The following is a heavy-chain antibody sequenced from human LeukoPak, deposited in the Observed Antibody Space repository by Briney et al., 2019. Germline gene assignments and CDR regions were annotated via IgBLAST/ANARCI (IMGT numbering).Heavy chain of an antibody. CDR2: IKQDGSEK. V-gene: IGHV3-7*01. Sequence: GSLRLSCAASGFTFSSYWMSWVRQAPGKGLEWAANIKQDGSEKYYVDSVKGRFTISRDNAKNSVYLQMDSLRAEDTAVYYCARVGSWYYRDYYYYMDVWGKGTTVTVSS. D-gene: IGHD6-13*01. CDR1: GFTFSSYW. CDR3: ARVGSWYYRDYYYYMDV. J-gene: IGHJ6*03.